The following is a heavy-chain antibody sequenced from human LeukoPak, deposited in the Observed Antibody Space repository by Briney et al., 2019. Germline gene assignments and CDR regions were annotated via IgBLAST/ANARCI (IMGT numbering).Heavy chain of an antibody. CDR1: GFTFSSYW. V-gene: IGHV3-7*01. CDR3: ARDFEDDYVWGSYRPPGDY. J-gene: IGHJ4*02. CDR2: IKQDGNEK. D-gene: IGHD3-16*02. Sequence: GGSLRLSCAASGFTFSSYWMSWVRQAPGKGPEWVANIKQDGNEKYYVDSVKGRFTISRDNAKNSLYLQMNSLRAEDTAVYYCARDFEDDYVWGSYRPPGDYWGQGTLVTVSS.